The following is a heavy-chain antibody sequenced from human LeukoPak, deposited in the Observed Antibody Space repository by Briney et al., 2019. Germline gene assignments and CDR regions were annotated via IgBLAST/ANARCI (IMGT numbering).Heavy chain of an antibody. CDR2: ISSSSGAI. CDR3: ARETYGSVDY. D-gene: IGHD3-10*01. V-gene: IGHV3-48*01. Sequence: GGSLRLSCAASGFTFSRYAMTWVRQAPGKGLEWVSYISSSSGAIYYADSVKGRFTISRDNSKNTLYLQMNSLRAEDTAVYYCARETYGSVDYWGQGTLVTVSS. CDR1: GFTFSRYA. J-gene: IGHJ4*02.